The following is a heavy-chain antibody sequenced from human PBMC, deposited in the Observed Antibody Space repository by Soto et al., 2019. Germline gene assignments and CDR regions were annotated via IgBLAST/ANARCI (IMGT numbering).Heavy chain of an antibody. CDR2: INHSGST. CDR1: GGSFSGYY. Sequence: SQTLSLTCAVYGGSFSGYYWSWIRQPPGKGLEWIGEINHSGSTNYNPSLKSRVTISVDTSKNQFSLKLSSVTAADTAVYYCARNGSYYDFWSGYYFGGGMDVWGQGTTVTVSS. CDR3: ARNGSYYDFWSGYYFGGGMDV. J-gene: IGHJ6*02. V-gene: IGHV4-34*01. D-gene: IGHD3-3*01.